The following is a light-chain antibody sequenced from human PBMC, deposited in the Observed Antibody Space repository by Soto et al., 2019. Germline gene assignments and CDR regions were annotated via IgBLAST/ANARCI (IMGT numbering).Light chain of an antibody. CDR2: AAS. CDR1: QGIDNY. J-gene: IGKJ3*01. Sequence: DIQVTQSPSSLSASVGDRVTITCRASQGIDNYLAWIQQRPGKAPRSLIYAASILHGGVPSKFSASGSGTDFTLTISSLQPEDFATYYCQQYRTYPFTFGPGTKV. V-gene: IGKV1-16*02. CDR3: QQYRTYPFT.